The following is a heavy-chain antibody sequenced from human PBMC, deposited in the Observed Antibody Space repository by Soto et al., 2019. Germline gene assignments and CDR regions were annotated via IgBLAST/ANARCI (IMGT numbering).Heavy chain of an antibody. CDR3: AKRQGIGAAAKNFDF. D-gene: IGHD6-13*01. CDR1: GFTFSNHA. CDR2: ISDSGGLT. Sequence: PGGSLILSCAASGFTFSNHAMSWVRQAPVKGLEWVSGISDSGGLTYYADSVKGRFSMSRDNSKNTLYLQMKNLRAEDTAVYFCAKRQGIGAAAKNFDFWGQGTLVTVSS. V-gene: IGHV3-23*01. J-gene: IGHJ4*02.